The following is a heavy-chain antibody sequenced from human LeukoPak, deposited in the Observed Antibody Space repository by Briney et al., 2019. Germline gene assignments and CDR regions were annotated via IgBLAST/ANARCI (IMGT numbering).Heavy chain of an antibody. D-gene: IGHD3-3*01. CDR2: INPNSGGT. CDR1: GYRFTGYF. Sequence: GASVKVSCKASGYRFTGYFMHWVRQAPGQGLEWMGWINPNSGGTNYAEKFQGRVTMTRDTSISTAYLELSRLRSDDTAVYYCAGEAISSPNWFDPWGQGTQVTVSS. V-gene: IGHV1-2*02. CDR3: AGEAISSPNWFDP. J-gene: IGHJ5*02.